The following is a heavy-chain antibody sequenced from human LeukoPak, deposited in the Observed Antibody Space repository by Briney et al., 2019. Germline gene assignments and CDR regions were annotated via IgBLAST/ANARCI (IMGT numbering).Heavy chain of an antibody. Sequence: GVSLRLSCAASGFTFTSQGMAWVRQAPAKGLEWVSAITGSGDNTYYADSVKGRFTISRNNSKNTLYLQMNSLSAEDTAVYYCAKMQGYFDLWGRGTLVTVSS. CDR2: ITGSGDNT. CDR1: GFTFTSQG. J-gene: IGHJ2*01. CDR3: AKMQGYFDL. V-gene: IGHV3-23*01.